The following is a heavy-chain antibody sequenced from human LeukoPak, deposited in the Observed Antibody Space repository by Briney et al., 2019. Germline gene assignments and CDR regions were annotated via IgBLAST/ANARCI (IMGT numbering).Heavy chain of an antibody. CDR3: AKGASTANYYDSSGSIS. CDR1: GFTFKKYA. D-gene: IGHD3-22*01. J-gene: IGHJ5*02. CDR2: ISYDGPKK. V-gene: IGHV3-30*04. Sequence: PGGSLRLSCAASGFTFKKYAIHWVRQAPGKGLEWVAVISYDGPKKYYADSVKGRFTISRDNSKNTLFLQMNSLRAEDTAVYYCAKGASTANYYDSSGSISWGQGTLVTVSS.